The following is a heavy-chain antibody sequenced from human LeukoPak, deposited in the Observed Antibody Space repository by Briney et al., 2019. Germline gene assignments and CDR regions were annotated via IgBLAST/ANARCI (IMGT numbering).Heavy chain of an antibody. CDR3: ARSHDYGGHCFFDY. CDR1: GFTFSNYW. V-gene: IGHV3-7*01. J-gene: IGHJ4*02. Sequence: GGSLRLSCAASGFTFSNYWMTWVRQAPGKGLEWVANIKLDGSEKYYVDSVKGRFTISRDNAKNSVFLQMNSLRAEDTAVYYCARSHDYGGHCFFDYWGRGALVTVSS. CDR2: IKLDGSEK. D-gene: IGHD4-23*01.